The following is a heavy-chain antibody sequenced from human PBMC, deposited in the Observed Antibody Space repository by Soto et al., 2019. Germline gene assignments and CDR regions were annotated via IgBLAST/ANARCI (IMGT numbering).Heavy chain of an antibody. CDR1: GGTFSSYT. CDR2: IIPILGIA. V-gene: IGHV1-69*08. Sequence: QVQLVQSGAEVKKPGSSVKVSCKASGGTFSSYTISWVRQAPGQGLEWMGRIIPILGIANYAQKFQGRVTXTXDXXTSTAYMELSSLRSEDTAVYYCARDHGSGYSPFDYWGQGTLVTVSS. D-gene: IGHD3-22*01. CDR3: ARDHGSGYSPFDY. J-gene: IGHJ4*02.